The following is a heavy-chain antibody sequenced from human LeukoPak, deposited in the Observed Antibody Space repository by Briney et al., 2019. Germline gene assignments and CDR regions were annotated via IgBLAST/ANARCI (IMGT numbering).Heavy chain of an antibody. CDR3: ARAVDCSSTSCYLKY. CDR1: GGSFSGYY. J-gene: IGHJ4*02. V-gene: IGHV4-34*01. D-gene: IGHD2-2*01. Sequence: SETLSLTCAVYGGSFSGYYWSWIRQPPGKGLEWIGEINHSGSTNYNPSLKSRVTISVDTSKNQFSLKLSSVTAADTAVYYCARAVDCSSTSCYLKYWGQGTLVTVSS. CDR2: INHSGST.